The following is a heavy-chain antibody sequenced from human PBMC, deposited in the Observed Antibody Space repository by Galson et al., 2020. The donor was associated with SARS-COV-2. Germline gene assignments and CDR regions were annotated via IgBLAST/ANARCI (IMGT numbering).Heavy chain of an antibody. J-gene: IGHJ4*02. D-gene: IGHD3-3*01. V-gene: IGHV1-2*02. Sequence: ASVKVSCTTSGYTFADYDIHWVRQAPGQGLEWMGWISPKSGSTKYAQKFQDRITMARDTSINTAYMELSRLKFDDTAVYYCAKDRYDFWGVIFGVIPHYFDYWGQGTLITVSA. CDR1: GYTFADYD. CDR3: AKDRYDFWGVIFGVIPHYFDY. CDR2: ISPKSGST.